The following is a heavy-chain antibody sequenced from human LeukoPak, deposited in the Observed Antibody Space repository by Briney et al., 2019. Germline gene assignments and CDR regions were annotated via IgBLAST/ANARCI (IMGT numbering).Heavy chain of an antibody. V-gene: IGHV3-23*01. D-gene: IGHD3-22*01. CDR1: GFTFSSYA. Sequence: SGGSLRLSCAASGFTFSSYAMSWVRQAPGKGPEWVSGLSGGGDTYYADSVNGRFTISRDNSKKTLYLQMNSLRAEDTAVYYCAKDRYYDSRRAYDYWGQGTLVTVSS. J-gene: IGHJ4*02. CDR3: AKDRYYDSRRAYDY. CDR2: LSGGGDT.